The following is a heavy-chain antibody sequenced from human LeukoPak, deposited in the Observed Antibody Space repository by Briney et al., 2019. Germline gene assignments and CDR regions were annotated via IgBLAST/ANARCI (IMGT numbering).Heavy chain of an antibody. V-gene: IGHV4-59*12. CDR2: IYYSGST. Sequence: PSETLSLTCTVSGGSISSYYWSWIRQPPGKGLEWIGYIYYSGSTNYNPSLKSRVTISVDTSKNQFSLKLSSVTAADTAVYYCARYCGGDCYIYYYGMDVWGQGTTVTVSS. CDR3: ARYCGGDCYIYYYGMDV. CDR1: GGSISSYY. D-gene: IGHD2-21*02. J-gene: IGHJ6*02.